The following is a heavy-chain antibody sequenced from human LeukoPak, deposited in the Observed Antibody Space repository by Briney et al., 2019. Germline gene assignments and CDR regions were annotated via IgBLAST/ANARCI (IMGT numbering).Heavy chain of an antibody. Sequence: SETLSLTCTVSGGSISSYYWSWIRQPPGKGLEWIGYIYYSGSTNYNPSLKSRVTISVDTSKNQFSLKLSSVTAADTAVYYCARGVDTAMLRHAFDIWGQGTMVTVSS. D-gene: IGHD5-18*01. J-gene: IGHJ3*02. V-gene: IGHV4-59*08. CDR1: GGSISSYY. CDR3: ARGVDTAMLRHAFDI. CDR2: IYYSGST.